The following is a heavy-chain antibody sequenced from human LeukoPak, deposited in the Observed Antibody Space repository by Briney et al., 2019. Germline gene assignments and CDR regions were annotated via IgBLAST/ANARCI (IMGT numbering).Heavy chain of an antibody. J-gene: IGHJ4*02. CDR3: ARNVTSGFFSD. D-gene: IGHD3-22*01. CDR2: IHHSGNRFESGST. CDR1: GYSIAKTFY. V-gene: IGHV4-38-2*01. Sequence: SETLSLTCSVSGYSIAKTFYWGWIRQSPGKGLEWIGSIHHSGNRFESGSTHYNPSLRSRVTVSADTSKQQFFLTLTSVTAADTAVYFCARNVTSGFFSDWSQGTLVTVSS.